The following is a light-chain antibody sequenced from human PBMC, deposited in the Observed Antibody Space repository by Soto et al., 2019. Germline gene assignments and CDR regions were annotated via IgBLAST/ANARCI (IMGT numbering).Light chain of an antibody. Sequence: DMEMTQSPSSLSAFVGDRVTITCRASQSISNYLNWYQHKPGKVPKLLIYAASSLQSRVPTRFSGSGSGTDFTLTINSLQPEDFATYYCQQSYGTPLTFGGGTKIEIK. CDR1: QSISNY. CDR3: QQSYGTPLT. CDR2: AAS. V-gene: IGKV1-39*01. J-gene: IGKJ4*01.